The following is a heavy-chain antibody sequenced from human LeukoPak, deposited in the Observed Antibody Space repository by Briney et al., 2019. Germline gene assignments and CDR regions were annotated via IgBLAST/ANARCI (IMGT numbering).Heavy chain of an antibody. V-gene: IGHV3-74*01. CDR1: GFTFNSYW. J-gene: IGHJ4*02. CDR2: VDTYGSDT. CDR3: ARDGRNTFDY. Sequence: GGSLRLSCAASGFTFNSYWVHWVRQAPGKGLVWVSRVDTYGSDTYYADSVRGRFTISRDNAKNTLYLQMNSRRAEDTAVYYCARDGRNTFDYWGQGTLVTVSS.